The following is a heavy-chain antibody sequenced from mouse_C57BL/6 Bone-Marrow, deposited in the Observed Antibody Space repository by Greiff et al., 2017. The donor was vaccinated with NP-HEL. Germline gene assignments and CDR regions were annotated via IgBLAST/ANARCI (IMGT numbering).Heavy chain of an antibody. Sequence: QVQLQQSGPGLVQPSQSLSITCTVSGFSLTSYGVHWVRQSPGKGLEWLGVIWRGGSTDYNAAFMSRLSITKDNSKSQVFFKMNSLQADDTAIYYCATPDSSGLAWFAYWGQGTLVTVSA. CDR3: ATPDSSGLAWFAY. V-gene: IGHV2-5*01. CDR2: IWRGGST. CDR1: GFSLTSYG. D-gene: IGHD3-2*02. J-gene: IGHJ3*01.